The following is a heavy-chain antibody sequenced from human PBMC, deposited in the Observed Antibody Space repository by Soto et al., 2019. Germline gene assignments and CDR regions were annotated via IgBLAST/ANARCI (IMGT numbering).Heavy chain of an antibody. CDR2: ISGSGSSR. CDR1: GFTFSSYA. CDR3: AKDPKSTIRFNWFDP. V-gene: IGHV3-23*01. Sequence: EVQLSESGGGLVQPGGSLRLSCAASGFTFSSYAMSWVRQAPGKGLEWVSGISGSGSSRYYADSVKGRFTISRDNSKKTLYLQMNSLRAEDTAIYYCAKDPKSTIRFNWFDPWGQGTLVTVSS. D-gene: IGHD2-8*01. J-gene: IGHJ5*02.